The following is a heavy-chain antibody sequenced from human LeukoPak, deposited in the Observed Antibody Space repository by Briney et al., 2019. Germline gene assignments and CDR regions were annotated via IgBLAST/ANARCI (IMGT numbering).Heavy chain of an antibody. CDR1: GFTFSSYA. Sequence: GRSLRLSCAASGFTFSSYAMHWARQAPGKGLEWVAVISYDGSNKYYADSVKGRFTISRDNSKNTLYLQMNSLRAEDTAVYYCARDLADYYYGMDVWGQGTTVTVSS. D-gene: IGHD6-25*01. CDR2: ISYDGSNK. J-gene: IGHJ6*02. CDR3: ARDLADYYYGMDV. V-gene: IGHV3-30*04.